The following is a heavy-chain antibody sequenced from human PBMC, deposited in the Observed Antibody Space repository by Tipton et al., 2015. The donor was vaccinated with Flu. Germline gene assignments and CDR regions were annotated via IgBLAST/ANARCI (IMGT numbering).Heavy chain of an antibody. CDR1: GGSISSHY. J-gene: IGHJ3*02. CDR3: ARGWGDAFDI. Sequence: TLSLTCTVSGGSISSHYWSWIRQPPGKGLEWIGYIYYSGSISYNPSLKSRVTISVDTSKNQFSLKLSSVTAADTAVYYCARGWGDAFDIWVQGTMVTVPS. D-gene: IGHD3-16*01. CDR2: IYYSGSI. V-gene: IGHV4-59*11.